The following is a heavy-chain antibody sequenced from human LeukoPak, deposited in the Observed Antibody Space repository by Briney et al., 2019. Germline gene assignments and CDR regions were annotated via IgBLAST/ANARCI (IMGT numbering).Heavy chain of an antibody. D-gene: IGHD3-22*01. V-gene: IGHV3-30*03. CDR3: ARDKFAKYDNRGYYYISDAFDI. Sequence: GGSLRLSCAASGFTFSSYGMHWVRQAPGKGLEWVAVISYDGSNKYYADSVKGRFTISKDNAENYLYLHLNSLRAEDTAVYYCARDKFAKYDNRGYYYISDAFDIWGPGTVVTVSS. CDR1: GFTFSSYG. J-gene: IGHJ3*02. CDR2: ISYDGSNK.